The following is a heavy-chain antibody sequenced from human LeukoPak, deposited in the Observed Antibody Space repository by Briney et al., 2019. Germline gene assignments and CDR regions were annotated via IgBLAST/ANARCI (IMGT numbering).Heavy chain of an antibody. CDR2: ISSSSSYI. Sequence: GGSLRLSCAASGFTFSSYSMNWVRQAPGKGLEWVSFISSSSSYIYSADSVKGRFTISRDNAKNSLYLQMNSLRAEDTAVYHCARDLWLQSHHYMDVWGKGTTVTVSS. J-gene: IGHJ6*03. D-gene: IGHD5-24*01. CDR3: ARDLWLQSHHYMDV. V-gene: IGHV3-21*01. CDR1: GFTFSSYS.